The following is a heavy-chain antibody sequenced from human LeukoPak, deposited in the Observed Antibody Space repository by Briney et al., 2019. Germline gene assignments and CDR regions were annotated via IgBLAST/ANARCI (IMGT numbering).Heavy chain of an antibody. CDR2: ISAYNGNT. CDR3: ARTYDYVWGGYRPLPAFQH. CDR1: GYTFTTYA. J-gene: IGHJ1*01. V-gene: IGHV1-18*01. D-gene: IGHD3-16*02. Sequence: ASVKVSCKALGYTFTTYAISWVRQAPGQGLEWMGWISAYNGNTNYAQKFQGRITMTTDTSTSTAYMELSSLASDDTAVYYCARTYDYVWGGYRPLPAFQHWGQGTLVTVSS.